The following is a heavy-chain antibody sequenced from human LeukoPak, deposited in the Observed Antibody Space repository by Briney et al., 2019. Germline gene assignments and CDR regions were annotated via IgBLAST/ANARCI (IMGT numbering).Heavy chain of an antibody. CDR1: GGSISSDY. J-gene: IGHJ4*02. CDR2: IYYTGST. Sequence: PSETLSLTCTVSGGSISSDYWSWIRQPPGKGLEWIGCIYYTGSTSYNPSLKSRVTISVDTSKNQFSLQLNSVTAADTAVYYCARTPPRYSSTWSLGYFDYWGQGTLVTVSS. D-gene: IGHD6-13*01. CDR3: ARTPPRYSSTWSLGYFDY. V-gene: IGHV4-59*01.